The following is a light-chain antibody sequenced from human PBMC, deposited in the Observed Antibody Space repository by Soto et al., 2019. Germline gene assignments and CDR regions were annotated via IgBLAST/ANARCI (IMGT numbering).Light chain of an antibody. CDR3: QTWGTGLWV. Sequence: QRVLTQSPSASASLGASVKLICTLSCGHSSYAIAWHQQQPEKGPRCLMTLNSGGSHSKGDGIPDRFSGSSSGAERYLTISGLQSEDEADYYCQTWGTGLWVLGGGTKRTLL. J-gene: IGLJ3*02. V-gene: IGLV4-69*01. CDR1: CGHSSYA. CDR2: LNSGGSH.